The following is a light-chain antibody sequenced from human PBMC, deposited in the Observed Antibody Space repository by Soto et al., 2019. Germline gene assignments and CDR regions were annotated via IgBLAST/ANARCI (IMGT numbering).Light chain of an antibody. J-gene: IGLJ1*01. CDR3: CSYAGSYTYV. CDR1: SSDVGGYNY. V-gene: IGLV2-11*01. CDR2: DVS. Sequence: LTQPRSVSGSPGHSVTISCTGTSSDVGGYNYVSWYQQHPGKAPKLMIYDVSKRPSGVPDRFSGSKSGNTASLTISGLQAEDEADYYCCSYAGSYTYVFGTGTKVTVL.